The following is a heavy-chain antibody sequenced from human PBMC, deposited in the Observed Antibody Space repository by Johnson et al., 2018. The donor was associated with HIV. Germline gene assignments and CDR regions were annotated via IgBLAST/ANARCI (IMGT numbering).Heavy chain of an antibody. D-gene: IGHD1-26*01. J-gene: IGHJ3*02. CDR3: ARDRSPYSRVSLGGI. V-gene: IGHV3-66*01. CDR2: IYSGGST. CDR1: GFTFSSNY. Sequence: VQVVESGGGVVQPGGSLRLSCAASGFTFSSNYMSWVRQAPGKGLEWVSVIYSGGSTYYADSVKGRFTISRDNSKNTLSLQMDSLRPEDTAVYYCARDRSPYSRVSLGGIWGQGTMVTVSS.